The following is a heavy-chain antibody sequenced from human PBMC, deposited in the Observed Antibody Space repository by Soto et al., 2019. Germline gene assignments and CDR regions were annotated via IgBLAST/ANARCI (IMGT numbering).Heavy chain of an antibody. CDR1: GFTFSNAW. V-gene: IGHV3-15*01. D-gene: IGHD5-12*01. CDR3: AHIDPEIVTVGGHGGFDY. J-gene: IGHJ4*02. CDR2: IKSKTDGGTT. Sequence: GGSLRLSCAASGFTFSNAWMSWVRQAPGKGLEWVGRIKSKTDGGTTDYAAPVKGRFAISRDDSKNTLYLQMNSLKTEDTATYFCAHIDPEIVTVGGHGGFDYWGQGTLVTVSS.